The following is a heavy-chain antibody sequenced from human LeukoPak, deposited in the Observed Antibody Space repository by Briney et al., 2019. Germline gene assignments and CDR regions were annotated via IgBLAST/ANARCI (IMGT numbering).Heavy chain of an antibody. CDR1: GFTVSSNY. D-gene: IGHD2-15*01. J-gene: IGHJ4*02. CDR3: ARALGYCSGSTCLDH. V-gene: IGHV3-66*01. CDR2: IYTGGKT. Sequence: GGSLRLSCAVSGFTVSSNYVSWVRQAPGKGLEWVSVIYTGGKTYYADSVKGRFTISRDNSKNTLYLQMNSLRAEDTAVYYCARALGYCSGSTCLDHWGQGTLVTVSS.